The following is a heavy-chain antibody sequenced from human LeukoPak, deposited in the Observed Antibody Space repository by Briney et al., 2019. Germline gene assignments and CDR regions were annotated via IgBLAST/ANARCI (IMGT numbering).Heavy chain of an antibody. Sequence: GGSLRLSCAASGFTFSSYAMSWVRQAPGRGLEWVSAISGSGGNTYYADSVKGRFTISRDNSKNTLYLQMNSLRAEDTAVYYCAKDRYSSSQPDYWGQGTLVTVSS. D-gene: IGHD6-13*01. CDR3: AKDRYSSSQPDY. CDR2: ISGSGGNT. J-gene: IGHJ4*02. V-gene: IGHV3-23*01. CDR1: GFTFSSYA.